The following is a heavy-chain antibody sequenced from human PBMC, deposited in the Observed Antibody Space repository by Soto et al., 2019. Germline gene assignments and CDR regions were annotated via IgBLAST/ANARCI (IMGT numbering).Heavy chain of an antibody. Sequence: QVQLVESGGGVVQPGRSLRLSCAASGFTFSSYAMHWVRQAPGKGLERVAVISYDGSNKYYADSVKGRFTISRDNSKNTLYLQMNSLRAEDTAVYYCARDPYDYGDYGADYWGQGTLVTVSS. CDR3: ARDPYDYGDYGADY. V-gene: IGHV3-30-3*01. CDR1: GFTFSSYA. CDR2: ISYDGSNK. D-gene: IGHD4-17*01. J-gene: IGHJ4*02.